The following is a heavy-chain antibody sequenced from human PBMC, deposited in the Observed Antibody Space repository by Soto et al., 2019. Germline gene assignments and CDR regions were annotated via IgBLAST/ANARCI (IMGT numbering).Heavy chain of an antibody. D-gene: IGHD3-10*01. CDR1: GYSFTYSD. CDR3: ARVKGYGSGSEGFDT. CDR2: LNPNNAAS. Sequence: QVLLEQSGPEVREPGASVKVSCKTSGYSFTYSDINWIRQAPGQGLEWMGWLNPNNAASGSAVKYKGSLTMTSDAATTTVFMELRGLRSEDTAVYYCARVKGYGSGSEGFDTWGQGTMVTVSS. J-gene: IGHJ4*02. V-gene: IGHV1-8*02.